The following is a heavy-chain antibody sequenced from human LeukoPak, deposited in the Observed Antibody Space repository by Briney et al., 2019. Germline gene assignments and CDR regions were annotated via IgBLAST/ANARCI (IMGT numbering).Heavy chain of an antibody. Sequence: PGRSLRLSCAASGFTFSSYAMHWVRQAPGKGLEWVAVISYDGSNKYYADSVKGRFTISRDNSKNTLYLQMNSLRAEDTAVYYCAKGDKVTGSYYVWDYYYYGMDVWGQGTTVTVSS. CDR3: AKGDKVTGSYYVWDYYYYGMDV. CDR1: GFTFSSYA. J-gene: IGHJ6*02. CDR2: ISYDGSNK. D-gene: IGHD1-26*01. V-gene: IGHV3-30-3*01.